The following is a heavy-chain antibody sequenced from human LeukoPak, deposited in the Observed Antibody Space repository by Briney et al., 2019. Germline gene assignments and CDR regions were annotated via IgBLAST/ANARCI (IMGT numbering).Heavy chain of an antibody. CDR2: ISGSGGST. D-gene: IGHD3-10*01. J-gene: IGHJ6*02. CDR3: AKPRDVIVVRGVYIMDV. CDR1: GFTFSSYA. V-gene: IGHV3-23*01. Sequence: PGGSLRLSCAASGFTFSSYAMSWVRQAPGKGLEWVSAISGSGGSTYYADYVKGRFTISRDNSKNTLYLQMNSLRAEETAVYYCAKPRDVIVVRGVYIMDVWGQGTTVTVSS.